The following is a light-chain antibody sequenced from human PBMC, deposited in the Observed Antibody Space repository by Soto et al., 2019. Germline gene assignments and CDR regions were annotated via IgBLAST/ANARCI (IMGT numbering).Light chain of an antibody. CDR2: DAS. Sequence: EIVMTQSPATLSVSPGERATLSCRASQSVSSNLGWYQQKPGQAPRLLIYDASTRATGIPARFSGSGSGAEFTLDIRSLQSEDFAVFYCQQGNDWPWTFGQGTKVEIK. J-gene: IGKJ1*01. V-gene: IGKV3-15*01. CDR1: QSVSSN. CDR3: QQGNDWPWT.